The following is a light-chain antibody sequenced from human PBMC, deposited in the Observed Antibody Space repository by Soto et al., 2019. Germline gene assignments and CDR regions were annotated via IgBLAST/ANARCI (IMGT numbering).Light chain of an antibody. J-gene: IGLJ1*01. Sequence: QSVLTQPPSVSGAPGQRVTISCTGSSSNIGANYDVHWYQQRPGSAPKLLIFANNNRPSGVPDRFSGSKSGTSASLAITGLQAEDEGDYYCQAYDNTRSARYGFGTGTKLTVL. CDR2: ANN. CDR1: SSNIGANYD. CDR3: QAYDNTRSARYG. V-gene: IGLV1-40*01.